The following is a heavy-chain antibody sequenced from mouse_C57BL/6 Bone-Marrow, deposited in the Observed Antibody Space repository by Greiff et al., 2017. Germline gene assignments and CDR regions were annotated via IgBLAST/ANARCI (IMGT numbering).Heavy chain of an antibody. V-gene: IGHV1-19*01. CDR2: INPYNGGT. J-gene: IGHJ3*01. CDR1: GYTFTDYY. CDR3: ARSNYGSFAWFAY. D-gene: IGHD1-1*01. Sequence: EVQLQESGPVLVKPGASVKMSCKASGYTFTDYYMNWVKQSHGKSLEWIGVINPYNGGTSYNQKFKGKATLTVDKSSSTAYMQLSSLTSEDSAVYVCARSNYGSFAWFAYWGQGTLVTVSA.